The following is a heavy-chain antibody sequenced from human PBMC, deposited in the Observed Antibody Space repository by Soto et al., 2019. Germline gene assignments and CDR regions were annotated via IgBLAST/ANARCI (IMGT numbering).Heavy chain of an antibody. CDR3: ARDCGPTYYDFWSGYGRSYYYGMDV. D-gene: IGHD3-3*01. J-gene: IGHJ6*02. CDR1: GYTFTSYY. Sequence: ASVKVSCKASGYTFTSYYMHWVRQAPGQGLEWMGIINPSGGSTSYAQKFQGRVTMTRDTSTSTVYMELSSLRSEDTAVYYCARDCGPTYYDFWSGYGRSYYYGMDVWGQGTTVTVPS. V-gene: IGHV1-46*01. CDR2: INPSGGST.